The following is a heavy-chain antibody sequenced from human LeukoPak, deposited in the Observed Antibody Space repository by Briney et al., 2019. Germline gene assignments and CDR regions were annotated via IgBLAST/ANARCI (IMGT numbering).Heavy chain of an antibody. CDR1: GGSISRYY. CDR2: IYTSGTT. Sequence: SETLSLTCTVSGGSISRYYWSWIRQPAGKGLEWIGRIYTSGTTKYNPSLKSRVAMSVDTSKNQFSLNLSAVTAADTAVYFCARGGSAAAAVFDYWGQGALVTVSS. J-gene: IGHJ4*02. V-gene: IGHV4-4*07. D-gene: IGHD6-13*01. CDR3: ARGGSAAAAVFDY.